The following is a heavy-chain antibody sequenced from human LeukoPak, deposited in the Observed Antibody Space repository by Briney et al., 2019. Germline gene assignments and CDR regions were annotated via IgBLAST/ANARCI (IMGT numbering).Heavy chain of an antibody. CDR3: ARHDSFIPF. V-gene: IGHV3-23*01. Sequence: PGGSLRLSCAASVFNFNYYAMSWVRQAPGKGLEWVSGISDNEGATYYTDSVKGRFTIFRDNTKNTVYLQMNNLRADDTAVYFCARHDSFIPFWGQGTLVTVSS. CDR2: ISDNEGAT. J-gene: IGHJ4*02. CDR1: VFNFNYYA. D-gene: IGHD3-16*02.